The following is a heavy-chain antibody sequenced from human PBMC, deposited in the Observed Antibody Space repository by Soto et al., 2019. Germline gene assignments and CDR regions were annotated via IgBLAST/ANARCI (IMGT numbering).Heavy chain of an antibody. D-gene: IGHD6-6*01. J-gene: IGHJ5*02. V-gene: IGHV1-24*01. Sequence: ASVKVSCKVSGYTLTELSMHWLRQAPGKGLEWMGGFDPEDGETIYAQKFQGRVTMTEDTSTDTAYMELSSLRSEDTAVYYCATHHRFWDSSSLGRPWGQGTLVTVSS. CDR2: FDPEDGET. CDR3: ATHHRFWDSSSLGRP. CDR1: GYTLTELS.